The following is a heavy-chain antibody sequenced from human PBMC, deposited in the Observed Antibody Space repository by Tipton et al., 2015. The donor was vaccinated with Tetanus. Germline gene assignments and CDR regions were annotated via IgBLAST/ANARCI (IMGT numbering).Heavy chain of an antibody. CDR2: ISYDGSNK. D-gene: IGHD6-19*01. CDR1: GFTFSSYG. J-gene: IGHJ4*02. V-gene: IGHV3-30*18. Sequence: SLRLSCAASGFTFSSYGMHWVRQAPGKGLEWVAVISYDGSNKYYADSVKGQFTISRDNSKNTLYLQMNSLRAEDTAVYYCAKDWGGRQWLVPDYWGQGTLVTVSS. CDR3: AKDWGGRQWLVPDY.